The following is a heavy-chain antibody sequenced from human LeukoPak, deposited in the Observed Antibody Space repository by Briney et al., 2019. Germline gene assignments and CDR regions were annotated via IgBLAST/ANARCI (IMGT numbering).Heavy chain of an antibody. Sequence: SETLSLTCTVSSDSISRYYWSWIRQSPGKGLEWIGYIYYSGSTNHNPSLKSRVTISIDTSKNQFSLRLSSVTAADTAVYYCARHFSDRRSWFDPWGQGTLVTVSS. V-gene: IGHV4-59*08. CDR1: SDSISRYY. CDR3: ARHFSDRRSWFDP. J-gene: IGHJ5*02. CDR2: IYYSGST. D-gene: IGHD3-10*01.